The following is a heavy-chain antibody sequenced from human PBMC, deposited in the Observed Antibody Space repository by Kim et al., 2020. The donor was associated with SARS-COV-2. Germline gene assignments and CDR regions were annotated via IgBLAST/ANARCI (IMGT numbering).Heavy chain of an antibody. CDR3: ARAEAIFPLDYDY. V-gene: IGHV3-21*01. J-gene: IGHJ4*02. Sequence: GGSLRLSCAASGFTFSSYSMNWVRQAPGKGLEWVSSISSSSSYIYYADSVKGRFTISRDNAKNSLYLQMNSLRAEDTAVYYCARAEAIFPLDYDYWGQGTLVTVSS. D-gene: IGHD2-21*01. CDR2: ISSSSSYI. CDR1: GFTFSSYS.